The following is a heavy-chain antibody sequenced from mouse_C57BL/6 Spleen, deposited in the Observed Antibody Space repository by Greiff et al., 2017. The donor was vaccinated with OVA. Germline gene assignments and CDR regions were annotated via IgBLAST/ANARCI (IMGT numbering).Heavy chain of an antibody. CDR1: GYTFTSYW. V-gene: IGHV1-59*01. J-gene: IGHJ2*01. CDR2: IDPSDSYT. CDR3: ARRGPYPGDY. Sequence: QVQLQQPGAELVRPGTSVKLSCKASGYTFTSYWMHWVKQRPGQGLEWIGVIDPSDSYTNYKQKFKGKATLTVDTSSSTAYMQLSSLTSEDSAVXYCARRGPYPGDYWGQGTTLTVPS. D-gene: IGHD6-5*01.